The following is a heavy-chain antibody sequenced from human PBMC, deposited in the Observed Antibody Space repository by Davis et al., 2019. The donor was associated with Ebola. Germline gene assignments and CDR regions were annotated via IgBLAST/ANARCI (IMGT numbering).Heavy chain of an antibody. CDR3: ARGRGHYESSGGDF. Sequence: AASVKVSCKASGYTFNSYYIHWVRQAPGQGLEWMGIINPSGGSTTYAQKFQGRVNMTREPSTRTVYMELSSLRSEDTAVYYCARGRGHYESSGGDFWGQGTLVTVSS. V-gene: IGHV1-46*02. CDR1: GYTFNSYY. CDR2: INPSGGST. D-gene: IGHD3-22*01. J-gene: IGHJ4*02.